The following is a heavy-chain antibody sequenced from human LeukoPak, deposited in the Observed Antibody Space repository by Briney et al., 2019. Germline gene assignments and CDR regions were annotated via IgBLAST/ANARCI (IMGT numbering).Heavy chain of an antibody. Sequence: SETLSLTCTVSGYSISSGYYWGWIRQPPGKGLEWIGSIYYSGSTYYNPSLKSRVTISVDTSKNQFSLKLSSVTAADTAVYYCARQAGYYDYWGQGTLVTVSS. V-gene: IGHV4-38-2*02. CDR2: IYYSGST. CDR3: ARQAGYYDY. CDR1: GYSISSGYY. J-gene: IGHJ4*02.